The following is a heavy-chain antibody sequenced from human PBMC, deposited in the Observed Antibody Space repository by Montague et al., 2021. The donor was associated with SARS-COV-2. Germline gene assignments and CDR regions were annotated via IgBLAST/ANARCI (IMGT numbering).Heavy chain of an antibody. CDR3: ARGVRVSAVVIVVVITTYYFDY. V-gene: IGHV1-8*01. CDR1: GYTFTSYD. Sequence: SVKVSCKASGYTFTSYDINWVRQAPGQGLEWMGWMNPNSGNTGYAQKFQGRVTMTRNTSISTAYMELSSLRSEDTAVYYCARGVRVSAVVIVVVITTYYFDYWGQGTLVTVSS. CDR2: MNPNSGNT. D-gene: IGHD3-22*01. J-gene: IGHJ4*02.